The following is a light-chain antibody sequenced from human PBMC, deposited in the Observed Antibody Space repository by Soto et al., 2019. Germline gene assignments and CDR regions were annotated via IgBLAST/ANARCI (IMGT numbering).Light chain of an antibody. CDR1: QSISSW. V-gene: IGKV1-5*03. CDR2: KAS. CDR3: QQYNIYST. Sequence: DIQMTQSPSTLSASVGDRVTITCRASQSISSWLAWYQQKPGKAPKLLIYKASSLESGVPSRFSGSGSGIEFTLTISRLQPDEFATYYWQQYNIYSTFGGGTKVEIK. J-gene: IGKJ4*01.